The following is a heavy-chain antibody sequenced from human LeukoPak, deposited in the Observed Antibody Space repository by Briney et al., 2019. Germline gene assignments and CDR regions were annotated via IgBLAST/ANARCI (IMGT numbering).Heavy chain of an antibody. J-gene: IGHJ4*02. CDR1: GGTFSSYA. V-gene: IGHV1-69*13. Sequence: ASVKVSCKASGGTFSSYAISWVRQAPGQGLEWMGGIIPIFGTANYAQKFQGRVTITADESTSTAYMELSSPRSEDTAVYYCAKSPSGDYPLGVWGQGTLVTVSS. CDR3: AKSPSGDYPLGV. D-gene: IGHD4-17*01. CDR2: IIPIFGTA.